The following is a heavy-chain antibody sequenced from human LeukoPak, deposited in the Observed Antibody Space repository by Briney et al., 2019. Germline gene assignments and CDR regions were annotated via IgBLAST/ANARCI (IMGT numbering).Heavy chain of an antibody. V-gene: IGHV4-34*01. CDR2: INHSGTT. Sequence: PSETLSLTCAVYGGPFSGYYWSWIRQSPGRGLDWIGDINHSGTTNYNPSLKSRLSISVDTSKNQFSLRLTSVTAADTAVYYCAGLQGHNYYYMDVWGEGTTVTVSS. CDR3: AGLQGHNYYYMDV. CDR1: GGPFSGYY. J-gene: IGHJ6*03.